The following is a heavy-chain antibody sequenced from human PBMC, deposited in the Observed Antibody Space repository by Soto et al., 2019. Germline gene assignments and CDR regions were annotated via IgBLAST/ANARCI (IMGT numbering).Heavy chain of an antibody. CDR3: ARGLGNMDV. V-gene: IGHV3-11*01. CDR1: GFAFSDYY. Sequence: PGGSLRLSCAGSGFAFSDYYMSWIRQAPGKGLEWVSYIGSNGDTIEYADSVKGRFTISRDNAKNSLYLQMNSLRAEDTAVYYCARGLGNMDVWGQGTTVTVSS. CDR2: IGSNGDTI. J-gene: IGHJ6*02.